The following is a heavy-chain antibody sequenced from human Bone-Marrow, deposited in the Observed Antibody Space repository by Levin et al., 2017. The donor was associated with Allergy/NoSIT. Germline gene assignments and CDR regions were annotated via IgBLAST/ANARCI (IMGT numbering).Heavy chain of an antibody. J-gene: IGHJ6*02. D-gene: IGHD3-10*01. CDR1: GFTFNDCA. CDR3: AKDLLWFGELMLRGPMDV. Sequence: PGGSLRLSCAASGFTFNDCAMHWVRQAPGKGLEWVAAISYDGSNEYYGDSVKGRFTVSRDNSKNTLYLQMNSLRTEDTAVYYCAKDLLWFGELMLRGPMDVWGQGTTVTVSS. V-gene: IGHV3-30-3*01. CDR2: ISYDGSNE.